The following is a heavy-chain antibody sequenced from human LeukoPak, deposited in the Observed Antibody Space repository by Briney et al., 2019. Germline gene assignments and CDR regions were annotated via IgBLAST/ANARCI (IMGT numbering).Heavy chain of an antibody. J-gene: IGHJ4*02. Sequence: SETLSLTCTVSGGSISSYYWSWIRQPDGKGLEWIGRIYTSGSTNYNPSLKSRVTMSVDTSKNQFSLKLSSVTAADTAVYYCARDPTYYYDSSGSDYRGQGTLVTVSS. CDR3: ARDPTYYYDSSGSDY. CDR1: GGSISSYY. CDR2: IYTSGST. V-gene: IGHV4-4*07. D-gene: IGHD3-22*01.